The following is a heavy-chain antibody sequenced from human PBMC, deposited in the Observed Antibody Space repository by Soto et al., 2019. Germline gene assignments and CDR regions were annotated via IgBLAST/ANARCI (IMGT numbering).Heavy chain of an antibody. Sequence: LTCTVSGGSISSSSYYWGWIRQPPGKGLEWIGSIYYSGSTYYNPSLKSRVTISVDTSKNQFSLKLSSVTAADTAVYYCARVKAVAGHKNWFDPWGQGTLVTVSS. CDR1: GGSISSSSYY. J-gene: IGHJ5*02. CDR3: ARVKAVAGHKNWFDP. CDR2: IYYSGST. D-gene: IGHD6-19*01. V-gene: IGHV4-39*07.